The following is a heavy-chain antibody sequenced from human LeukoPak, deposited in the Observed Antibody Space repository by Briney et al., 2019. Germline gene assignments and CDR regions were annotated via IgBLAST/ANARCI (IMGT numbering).Heavy chain of an antibody. V-gene: IGHV3-53*01. CDR2: IYSGGST. CDR1: GFTVSSNY. J-gene: IGHJ4*02. Sequence: AGSLRLSCAASGFTVSSNYMSWVRQAPGNGLEWLSVIYSGGSTYYADSVKGRFTISRDNSKNTLYLQMNSLRAEDTAVYYCARADYGDYDRDPYYFDYWGQGTLVTVSS. CDR3: ARADYGDYDRDPYYFDY. D-gene: IGHD4-17*01.